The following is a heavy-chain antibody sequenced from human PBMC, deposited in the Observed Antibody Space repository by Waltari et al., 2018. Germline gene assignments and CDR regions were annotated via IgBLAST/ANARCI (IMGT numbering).Heavy chain of an antibody. Sequence: EVQLVQSGAEVKKPGESLKISCKGSGYSFTSYWIGWVRQMPGKGLEWMGIIYPGDSDTRYSPSFQGQVTISADKSISTAYLQWSSLRSEDTAVYYCARDTTARNYGRGGYFDYWGQGTLVTVSS. V-gene: IGHV5-51*03. CDR3: ARDTTARNYGRGGYFDY. D-gene: IGHD4-4*01. CDR1: GYSFTSYW. CDR2: IYPGDSDT. J-gene: IGHJ4*02.